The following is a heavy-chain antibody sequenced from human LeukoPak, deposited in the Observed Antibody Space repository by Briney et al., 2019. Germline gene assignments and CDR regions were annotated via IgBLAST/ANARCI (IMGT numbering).Heavy chain of an antibody. CDR1: GFTFSSYD. V-gene: IGHV3-13*01. Sequence: GGSLRLSCAASGFTFSSYDMHWVRQATGKGLEWVSDIDTAGDTYYPGSVKGRFTISRDNAKNSLYLQMNSLRVEDTAVYYCAREDPFSGGTDNWGQGTLVTVSS. D-gene: IGHD2-15*01. J-gene: IGHJ4*02. CDR2: IDTAGDT. CDR3: AREDPFSGGTDN.